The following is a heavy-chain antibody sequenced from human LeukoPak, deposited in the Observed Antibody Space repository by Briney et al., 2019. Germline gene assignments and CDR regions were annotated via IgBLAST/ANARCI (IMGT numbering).Heavy chain of an antibody. D-gene: IGHD3-3*01. V-gene: IGHV3-74*01. CDR1: GFTFSSYW. CDR2: INTDGSST. CDR3: ARARITIFGVAQYYFDY. Sequence: GGSLRLSCAASGFTFSSYWMHWVREAPGKGLVWFSRINTDGSSTSYADSVKGRFTISRDNAKNSLYLQMNSLRAEDTAVYYCARARITIFGVAQYYFDYWGQGTLVTVSS. J-gene: IGHJ4*02.